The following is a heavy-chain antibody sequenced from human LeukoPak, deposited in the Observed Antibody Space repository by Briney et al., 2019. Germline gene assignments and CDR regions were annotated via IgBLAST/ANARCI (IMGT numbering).Heavy chain of an antibody. Sequence: SETLSLTCAVYGGSFSGYYWSWIRQPPGKGLEWIGEINHSGSTNYNPSLKSRVTISVDTSKNQFSLKLSSVTAADTAVYYCARDKRKLRYFPFDIWGQGTMVTVSS. CDR2: INHSGST. CDR3: ARDKRKLRYFPFDI. D-gene: IGHD3-9*01. J-gene: IGHJ3*02. CDR1: GGSFSGYY. V-gene: IGHV4-34*01.